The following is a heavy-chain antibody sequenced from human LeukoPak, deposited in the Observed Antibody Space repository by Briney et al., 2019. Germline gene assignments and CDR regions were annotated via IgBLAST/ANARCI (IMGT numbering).Heavy chain of an antibody. Sequence: RGSLRLSCAASGFTFSSYAMHWVRQAPGKGLEWVAVISYDGSNKYYADSVKGRFTISRDNSKNTLYLQMNSLRAEDTAVYYCARRGTGAYDPFDIWGQGTMVTVSS. CDR2: ISYDGSNK. J-gene: IGHJ3*02. CDR1: GFTFSSYA. CDR3: ARRGTGAYDPFDI. D-gene: IGHD7-27*01. V-gene: IGHV3-30-3*01.